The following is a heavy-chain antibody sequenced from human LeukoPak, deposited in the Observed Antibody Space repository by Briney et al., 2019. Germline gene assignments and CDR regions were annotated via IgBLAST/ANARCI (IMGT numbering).Heavy chain of an antibody. CDR2: IYTSGST. J-gene: IGHJ5*02. V-gene: IGHV4-61*02. CDR3: ATSYYGSGSCWFPFDP. CDR1: GGSISSGSYY. D-gene: IGHD3-10*01. Sequence: PSQTLSLTCTVSGGSISSGSYYWSWIRQPAGKGLEWIGRIYTSGSTNYNPSLKSRVTISVDTSKNQFSLKLSSVTAADTAVYYCATSYYGSGSCWFPFDPWGQGTLVTVSS.